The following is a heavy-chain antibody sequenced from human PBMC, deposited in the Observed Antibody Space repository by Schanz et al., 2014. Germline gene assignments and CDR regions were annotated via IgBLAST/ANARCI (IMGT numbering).Heavy chain of an antibody. CDR2: ISGSSIHK. Sequence: EVQLVESGGGLIKPGGSLRLSCLASGFTFSTTWMNWVRQAPGKGLEWVSHISGSSIHKNYADSVKGRFSISRDNGETSVYLQINSLRVEDTAVYYCARDQSPYTNSSDVRYFDYWGQGSLVTVSS. J-gene: IGHJ4*02. CDR1: GFTFSTTW. V-gene: IGHV3-48*04. D-gene: IGHD6-6*01. CDR3: ARDQSPYTNSSDVRYFDY.